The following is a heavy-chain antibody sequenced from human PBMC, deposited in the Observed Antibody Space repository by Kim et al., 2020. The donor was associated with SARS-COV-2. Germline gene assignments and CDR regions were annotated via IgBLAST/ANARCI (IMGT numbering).Heavy chain of an antibody. CDR1: GGSFSNYY. CDR2: INHSGST. V-gene: IGHV4-34*01. CDR3: ARGPTVTTFFYYYYVMDV. D-gene: IGHD4-17*01. Sequence: SETLSLTCAVYGGSFSNYYWSWIRQPPGKGLEWIGEINHSGSTNYNPSLMSRVTISVDTSKNQFSLKLSSVTAADTAVYYCARGPTVTTFFYYYYVMDVWGQGTAVTVSS. J-gene: IGHJ6*02.